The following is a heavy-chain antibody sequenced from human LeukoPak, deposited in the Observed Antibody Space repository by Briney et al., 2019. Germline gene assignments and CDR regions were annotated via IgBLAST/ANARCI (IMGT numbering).Heavy chain of an antibody. D-gene: IGHD3-22*01. CDR2: IYYSGST. V-gene: IGHV4-59*08. CDR3: ARQTLHYDSSGYYFIDAFDI. CDR1: GGSISSYY. J-gene: IGHJ3*02. Sequence: SETLSLTCTVSGGSISSYYWSWIRQPPGKGLEWIGYIYYSGSTNYNPSLKSRVTISVDTSKTQFSLKLSSVTAADTAVYYCARQTLHYDSSGYYFIDAFDIWGQGTMVTVSS.